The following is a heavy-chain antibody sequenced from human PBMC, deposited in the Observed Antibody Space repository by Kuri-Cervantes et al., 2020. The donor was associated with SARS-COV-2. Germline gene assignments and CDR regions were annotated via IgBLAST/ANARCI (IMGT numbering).Heavy chain of an antibody. D-gene: IGHD2-2*02. J-gene: IGHJ6*02. CDR2: ISSSGSTI. V-gene: IGHV3-48*04. Sequence: GESLKISCAASGFTFSSYSMNWVRQAPGKGLEWVSYISSSGSTIYYADSVKGRFTISRDNAKNSLYLQMNSLRAEDTAVYYCARDVLSCSTSCYTGYYYYYGMDVWGQGTTVTVSS. CDR3: ARDVLSCSTSCYTGYYYYYGMDV. CDR1: GFTFSSYS.